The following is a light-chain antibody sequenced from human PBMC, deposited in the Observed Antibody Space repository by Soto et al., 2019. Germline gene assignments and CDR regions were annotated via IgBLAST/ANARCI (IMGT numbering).Light chain of an antibody. CDR1: QSVSKNY. V-gene: IGKV3-20*01. Sequence: EIVLTHSPGTLSLSPGERATLSCRASQSVSKNYLAWYQQKPGQAPRLXIHDASSRETGIPDRFSGGGAGTDFTLTISRLEPEDFEVDDCQQFSSYPLTFGGGTKVDIK. J-gene: IGKJ4*01. CDR3: QQFSSYPLT. CDR2: DAS.